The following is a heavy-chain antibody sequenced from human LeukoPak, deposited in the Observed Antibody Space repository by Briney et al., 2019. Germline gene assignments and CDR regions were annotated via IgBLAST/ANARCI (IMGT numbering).Heavy chain of an antibody. CDR2: ISGSGGST. CDR3: AKSLTTVTTMRGFYYYMDV. Sequence: PGGTLRLSCAASGFTFSSYGMSWVRQAPGKGLEWVSAISGSGGSTYYADSVKGRFTISRDNSKNTLYLQMNSLRAEDTAVYYCAKSLTTVTTMRGFYYYMDVWGKGTTVTVSS. CDR1: GFTFSSYG. V-gene: IGHV3-23*01. D-gene: IGHD4-17*01. J-gene: IGHJ6*03.